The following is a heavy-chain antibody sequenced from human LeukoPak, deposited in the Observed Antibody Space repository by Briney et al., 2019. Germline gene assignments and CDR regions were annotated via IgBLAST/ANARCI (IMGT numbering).Heavy chain of an antibody. Sequence: SETLSLTCAVYGGSFSGYYWGWLRQPPGKGLEWIGEINHSGSANYNPSLKSRATMSDDTSKSQFSLKLSSVTAADTAVYYCARGFYDSGGQKRGGALDIWGQGTLVTVSS. D-gene: IGHD3-22*01. CDR1: GGSFSGYY. V-gene: IGHV4-34*01. CDR2: INHSGSA. J-gene: IGHJ3*02. CDR3: ARGFYDSGGQKRGGALDI.